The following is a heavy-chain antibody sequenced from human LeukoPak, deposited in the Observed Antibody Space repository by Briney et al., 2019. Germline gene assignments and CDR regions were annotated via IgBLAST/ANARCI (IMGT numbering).Heavy chain of an antibody. CDR2: VFSSGNT. D-gene: IGHD5-18*01. J-gene: IGHJ6*02. V-gene: IGHV4-4*07. Sequence: SETLSLTCTASGGSIRSHFWNWIRQPAGKGLEWIGRVFSSGNTNYNPSLKSRVTMSLDTSKNQFSLKLSSVTAADTAVYYCARGLGIVDTAMVYYYGMDVWGQGTTVTVSS. CDR3: ARGLGIVDTAMVYYYGMDV. CDR1: GGSIRSHF.